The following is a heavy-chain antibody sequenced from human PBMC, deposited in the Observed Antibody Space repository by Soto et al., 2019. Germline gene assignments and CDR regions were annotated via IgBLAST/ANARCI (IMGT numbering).Heavy chain of an antibody. J-gene: IGHJ4*02. V-gene: IGHV3-30-3*01. CDR3: ERYFGHGHSLDY. CDR1: GFTFSSYA. D-gene: IGHD3-9*01. Sequence: QVQLVESGGGVVQPGRSLRLSCAASGFTFSSYAMHWVRQAPGKGLEWVAVISYDGSNKYYADSVKGRFTISRDNSKNTLYLQMNSLRAEDTAVYYCERYFGHGHSLDYWGQGTLVTVSS. CDR2: ISYDGSNK.